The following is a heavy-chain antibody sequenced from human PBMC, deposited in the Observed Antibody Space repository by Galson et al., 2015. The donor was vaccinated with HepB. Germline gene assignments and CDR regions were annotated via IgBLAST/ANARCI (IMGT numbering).Heavy chain of an antibody. J-gene: IGHJ4*02. Sequence: SVKVSCKASGYTFTSYDINWVRQATGQGLEWMGWMNPNSGNTGYAQKFQGRVTMTRNTSISTAYMVLSSLRSEDAAVYYCARGVDYDFWSGNDYWGQGTLVTVSS. D-gene: IGHD3-3*01. V-gene: IGHV1-8*01. CDR3: ARGVDYDFWSGNDY. CDR2: MNPNSGNT. CDR1: GYTFTSYD.